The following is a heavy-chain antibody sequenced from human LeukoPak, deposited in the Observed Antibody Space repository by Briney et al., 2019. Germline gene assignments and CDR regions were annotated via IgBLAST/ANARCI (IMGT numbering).Heavy chain of an antibody. CDR3: ARDGRGDYDYYDSSGYPFDF. J-gene: IGHJ4*02. V-gene: IGHV3-21*01. CDR2: ISSSSSYI. D-gene: IGHD3-22*01. CDR1: GFIFSTYS. Sequence: PGGSPRLSCAASGFIFSTYSMNWVRQAPGKGLEWVSSISSSSSYIYYADSVKGRFTISRDNAKNSLYLQMNSLRAEDTAVYYCARDGRGDYDYYDSSGYPFDFWGQGTLVTVSS.